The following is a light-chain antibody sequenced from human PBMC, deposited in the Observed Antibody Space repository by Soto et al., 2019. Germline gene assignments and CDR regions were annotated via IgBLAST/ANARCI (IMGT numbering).Light chain of an antibody. CDR2: DAS. V-gene: IGKV3-11*01. Sequence: EIALTQSPATLSLSPGERATLSCRASQSVSSYLAWYQQKPGQAPRLLIYDASNRATGIPARFSGSGSGTDFTLTISSLEPEDFAVYYCQQRSNWPPYTFGQGTKVDI. J-gene: IGKJ1*01. CDR1: QSVSSY. CDR3: QQRSNWPPYT.